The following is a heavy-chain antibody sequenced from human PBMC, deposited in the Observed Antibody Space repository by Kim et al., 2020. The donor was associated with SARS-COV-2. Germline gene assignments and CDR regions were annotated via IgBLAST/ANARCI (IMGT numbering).Heavy chain of an antibody. V-gene: IGHV3-23*01. J-gene: IGHJ4*02. CDR1: GFTFSSYP. CDR3: ARGTYCSSTNC. Sequence: GGSLRLSCAASGFTFSSYPMTWVRQAPGKGLEWVSAISGSGGSTYYADSVKGRFTISRDNSKNTLYLQMNSLRAEDTAVYYCARGTYCSSTNCWGQGTLVTVSS. CDR2: ISGSGGST. D-gene: IGHD2-2*01.